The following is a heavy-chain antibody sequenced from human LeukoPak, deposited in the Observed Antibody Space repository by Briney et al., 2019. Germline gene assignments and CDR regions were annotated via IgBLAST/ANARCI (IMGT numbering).Heavy chain of an antibody. V-gene: IGHV4-34*01. D-gene: IGHD2-8*01. CDR2: INHSGST. Sequence: SETLSLTCAVYGGSFSGYYWSWIRQPPGKGLEWIGEINHSGSTNYNPSLKSRVTISVDTSKNQFSLKLSSVTAADTAVYYCARVRSLRYYYCTNGVCPTRFDPWGQGTLVTVSS. CDR3: ARVRSLRYYYCTNGVCPTRFDP. CDR1: GGSFSGYY. J-gene: IGHJ5*02.